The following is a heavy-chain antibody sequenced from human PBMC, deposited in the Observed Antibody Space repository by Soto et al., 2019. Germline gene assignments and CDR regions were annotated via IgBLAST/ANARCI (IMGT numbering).Heavy chain of an antibody. CDR1: RFTFSSYG. CDR2: ISYEGSDH. J-gene: IGHJ4*02. D-gene: IGHD6-19*01. CDR3: AKEHSGLYSCNYFDF. V-gene: IGHV3-30*18. Sequence: PGGSLRLSCAASRFTFSSYGMHWLRQAPGKGLEWVAVISYEGSDHYCADSVKGRFAVSRDNSKNTLFLQMNSLRAEDTAVYYCAKEHSGLYSCNYFDFRGQGTLVTVSS.